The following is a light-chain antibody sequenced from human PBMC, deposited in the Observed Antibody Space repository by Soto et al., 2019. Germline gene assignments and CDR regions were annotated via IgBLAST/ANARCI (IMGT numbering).Light chain of an antibody. CDR1: QCVSSSF. CDR2: GAS. CDR3: QQYASSPPWT. V-gene: IGKV3-20*01. J-gene: IGKJ1*01. Sequence: EIVLTQSPGTLSLSPGERATLSCRASQCVSSSFLAWYQQKPGQAPRLLVYGASFRATGIPDRFSGSGSGTDFTLTISRLEPEDFAVYYFQQYASSPPWTFRQGTKVDIK.